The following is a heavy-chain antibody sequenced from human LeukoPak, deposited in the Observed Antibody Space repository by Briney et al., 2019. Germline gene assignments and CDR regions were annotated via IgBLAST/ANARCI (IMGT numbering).Heavy chain of an antibody. V-gene: IGHV4-30-2*01. Sequence: SETLSLTCAVSGGSISSGGYSWSWIRQPPGKGLEWIGYIYHSGSTYYNPSLKSRVTISVDRSKNQFSLKLSSVTAANTAVYYCARDQLWFGKLFPFIWGQGTLVTVSS. CDR3: ARDQLWFGKLFPFI. D-gene: IGHD3-10*01. CDR1: GGSISSGGYS. J-gene: IGHJ4*02. CDR2: IYHSGST.